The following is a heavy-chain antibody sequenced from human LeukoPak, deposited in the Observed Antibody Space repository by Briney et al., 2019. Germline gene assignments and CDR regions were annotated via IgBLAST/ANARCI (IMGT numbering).Heavy chain of an antibody. J-gene: IGHJ4*02. D-gene: IGHD3-10*01. Sequence: SETLSLTCTVSGYSISSGYYWGWIRQPPGKGLEGIGSIYHSGSTYYNPSLKSRVIISVDTSKNQFSLKLSSVTAADTAVYYCARDLYYYGSGSYYNDYWGQGTLVTVSS. CDR1: GYSISSGYY. CDR3: ARDLYYYGSGSYYNDY. CDR2: IYHSGST. V-gene: IGHV4-38-2*02.